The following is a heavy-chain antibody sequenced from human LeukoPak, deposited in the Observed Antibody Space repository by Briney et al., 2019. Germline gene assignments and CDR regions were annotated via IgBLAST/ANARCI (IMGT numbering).Heavy chain of an antibody. CDR1: GYTFIAYY. D-gene: IGHD5-12*01. CDR3: ARGSMVANSFDY. CDR2: INPSGGST. V-gene: IGHV1-46*01. J-gene: IGHJ4*02. Sequence: ASVKVSCKASGYTFIAYYIHWVRQAPGQGLEWMGIINPSGGSTTYAQNFQGRVTMTRDTSTSAVYMELSSLRSEDTAVYYCARGSMVANSFDYWGQGTLVTVSS.